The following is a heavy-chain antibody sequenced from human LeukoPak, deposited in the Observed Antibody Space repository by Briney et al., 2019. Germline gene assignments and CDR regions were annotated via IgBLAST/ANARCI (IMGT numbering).Heavy chain of an antibody. CDR3: AREYYYDSSGYNIDY. Sequence: ASVKVSCKASGYTFTSYDISWVRQAPGQGLEWMGWISAYNGNTNYAQKLQGRVTMTTDTSTSTAYMELRSLRSDDTAVYYCAREYYYDSSGYNIDYWGQGTLVTVSS. CDR2: ISAYNGNT. J-gene: IGHJ4*02. D-gene: IGHD3-22*01. CDR1: GYTFTSYD. V-gene: IGHV1-18*01.